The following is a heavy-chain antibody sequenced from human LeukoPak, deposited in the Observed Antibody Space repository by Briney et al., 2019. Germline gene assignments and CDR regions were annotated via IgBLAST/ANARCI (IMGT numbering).Heavy chain of an antibody. Sequence: SGGSLRLSCAASGFTFSRYSMNWGRQAPGKGLEWVSAISGSGGSTYYADPVKGRFTISRDNSKNTLYLQMNSLRGEDTAIYYCAKGGYGRNWYEDHWGQGTLVTVSS. D-gene: IGHD6-13*01. CDR2: ISGSGGST. V-gene: IGHV3-23*01. CDR3: AKGGYGRNWYEDH. CDR1: GFTFSRYS. J-gene: IGHJ4*02.